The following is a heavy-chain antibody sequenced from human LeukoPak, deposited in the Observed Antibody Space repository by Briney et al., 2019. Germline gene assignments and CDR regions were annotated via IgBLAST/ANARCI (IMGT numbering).Heavy chain of an antibody. CDR1: GFTFSTYV. CDR2: VRYDGTDK. CDR3: ARDHAGPYSTGWFPEYYFDY. D-gene: IGHD6-19*01. V-gene: IGHV3-30*02. J-gene: IGHJ4*02. Sequence: GGSLRLSCVASGFTFSTYVMHWVRQAPGKGLEWVAFVRYDGTDKYYADSVKGRFSISRDNSKNTLYLHMNSLRAEDTAVYYCARDHAGPYSTGWFPEYYFDYWGQGNLVTVSS.